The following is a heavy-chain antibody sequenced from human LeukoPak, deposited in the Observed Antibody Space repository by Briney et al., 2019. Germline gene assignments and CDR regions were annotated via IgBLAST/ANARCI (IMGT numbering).Heavy chain of an antibody. CDR2: MNPNSGNT. V-gene: IGHV1-8*01. Sequence: GASVKVSCKASGYTFTSYDINWGRQATGQGLEWMGWMNPNSGNTGYAQKFQGRVTMTRNTSISTAYMELSSLRSEDTAVYYCARGITMVRGAPSAYWGQGTLVTVSS. CDR3: ARGITMVRGAPSAY. J-gene: IGHJ4*02. CDR1: GYTFTSYD. D-gene: IGHD3-10*01.